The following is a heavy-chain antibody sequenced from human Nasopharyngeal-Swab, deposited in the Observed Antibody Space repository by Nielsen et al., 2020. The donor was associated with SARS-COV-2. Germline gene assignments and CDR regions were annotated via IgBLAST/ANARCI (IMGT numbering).Heavy chain of an antibody. Sequence: WVRQAPGQGLEWMGGFDPEDGETIYAQKFQGRVTMTEDTSTDTAYMELSSLRSEDTAVYYCATGLPLLRFLEWLLYWGQGTLATVSS. CDR2: FDPEDGET. J-gene: IGHJ4*02. D-gene: IGHD3-3*01. V-gene: IGHV1-24*01. CDR3: ATGLPLLRFLEWLLY.